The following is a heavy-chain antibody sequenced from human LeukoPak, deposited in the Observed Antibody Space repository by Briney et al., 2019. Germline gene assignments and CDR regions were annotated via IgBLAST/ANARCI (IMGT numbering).Heavy chain of an antibody. V-gene: IGHV1-46*01. Sequence: GASVKVSCKASGYPFTSYYMHWVRQAPGQGLEWMGIINPSGFSTTYAQKFQGRVTMTRDTSISTAYMELNRLRSDDTAVYYCARGSEISGQKGAFEIWGQGTMVTVS. CDR3: ARGSEISGQKGAFEI. D-gene: IGHD2-15*01. CDR1: GYPFTSYY. J-gene: IGHJ3*02. CDR2: INPSGFST.